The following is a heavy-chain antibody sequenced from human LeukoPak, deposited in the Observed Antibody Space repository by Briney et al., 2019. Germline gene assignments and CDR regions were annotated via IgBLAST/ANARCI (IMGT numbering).Heavy chain of an antibody. D-gene: IGHD6-6*01. CDR1: GFTFSSYS. CDR3: AREEDSSSYFDY. V-gene: IGHV3-21*01. J-gene: IGHJ4*02. CDR2: ISSSSSYI. Sequence: GGSLRLSCAASGFTFSSYSMNWVRQAPGKGLEWVSSISSSSSYIYYADSVKGRFTISRDNAKNSLYLQMNSLRAEDTAVYHCAREEDSSSYFDYWGQGTLVTVSS.